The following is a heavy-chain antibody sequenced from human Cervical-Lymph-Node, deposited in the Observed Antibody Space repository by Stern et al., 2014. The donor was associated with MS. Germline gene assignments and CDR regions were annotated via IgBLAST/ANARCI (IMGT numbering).Heavy chain of an antibody. V-gene: IGHV4-59*01. CDR2: IYQDGST. CDR1: GGSLTTYH. J-gene: IGHJ5*02. D-gene: IGHD2-15*01. CDR3: ARVDDCSGGTCFSTSWFAP. Sequence: QVQLQESGPGLVKPSETLSLPCNVSGGSLTTYHWSWIRQPPGKGLECIGYIYQDGSTKSNPSLKSRVTLSLHTSKQQFSLRPTCVTAADTAVYYCARVDDCSGGTCFSTSWFAPWGQGTLVTVSS.